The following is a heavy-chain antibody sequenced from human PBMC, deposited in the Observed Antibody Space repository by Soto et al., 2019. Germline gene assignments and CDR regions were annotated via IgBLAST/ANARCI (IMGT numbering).Heavy chain of an antibody. J-gene: IGHJ3*02. V-gene: IGHV4-31*03. CDR2: IYYSGST. Sequence: TQSLTCTVSGGSSSSGGYYWSWIRQHPGKGLEWIGYIYYSGSTYYNPSLKSRVTIYADTSKNQFSLQLNSVTPEDTAVYYCARELGPLEDDAFDIWGQGTMVTVSS. CDR3: ARELGPLEDDAFDI. D-gene: IGHD3-3*01. CDR1: GGSSSSGGYY.